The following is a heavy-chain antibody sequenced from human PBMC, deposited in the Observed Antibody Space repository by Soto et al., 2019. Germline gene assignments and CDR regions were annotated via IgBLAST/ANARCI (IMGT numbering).Heavy chain of an antibody. CDR2: ITPYNGKT. D-gene: IGHD2-2*01. Sequence: EASVKVSCKASGYTFITYGVTWVRQAPGQGLEWMGWITPYNGKTHYARKFQDRVTMTTDTAATTAYMELRSLTSDDSAMYFCARYTSHYFDHWGQGILVTVPQ. CDR1: GYTFITYG. V-gene: IGHV1-18*01. CDR3: ARYTSHYFDH. J-gene: IGHJ4*02.